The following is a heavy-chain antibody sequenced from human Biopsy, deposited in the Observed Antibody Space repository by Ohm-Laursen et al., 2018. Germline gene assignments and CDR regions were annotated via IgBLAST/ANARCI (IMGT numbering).Heavy chain of an antibody. CDR1: GGSISRSSYY. D-gene: IGHD3-10*01. CDR3: ARQEFATSPLDY. J-gene: IGHJ4*02. CDR2: IYYSGST. V-gene: IGHV4-39*01. Sequence: SETLSLTCTVTGGSISRSSYYWDWIRQPPGKGLEWIGSIYYSGSTYYNPSLKSRVTISADRSKSQFSLKLTSVTAADTAMYYCARQEFATSPLDYWGQGSLVTVSS.